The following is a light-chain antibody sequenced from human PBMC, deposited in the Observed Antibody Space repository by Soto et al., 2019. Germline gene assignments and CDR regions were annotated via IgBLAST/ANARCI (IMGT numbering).Light chain of an antibody. Sequence: SYELTQPPSVSVAPGKTARITCGGTNIGSKSVHWYQQKPGQAPVLVIYYDSDRPSGIPERFSGSNSGNTATLTISRVEAGDEADYYCQVWDSSSDQGVFGGWTKLTVL. J-gene: IGLJ2*01. CDR2: YDS. CDR3: QVWDSSSDQGV. V-gene: IGLV3-21*04. CDR1: NIGSKS.